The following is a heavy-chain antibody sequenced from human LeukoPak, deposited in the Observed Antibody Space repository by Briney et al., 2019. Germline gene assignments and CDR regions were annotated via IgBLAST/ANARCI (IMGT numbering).Heavy chain of an antibody. D-gene: IGHD5-12*01. CDR2: IYTSGTT. Sequence: SQTLSLTPTLSVVSITSGSYYSSCVRHPAGNGLEWIGRIYTSGTTNYNPSLKSRVTISVDTSKNQFSLKLSSVTAADTGVYYCARDEYRGYSGYNPGSYYYYGMDVWGQGTTVTVSS. CDR1: VVSITSGSYY. V-gene: IGHV4-61*02. CDR3: ARDEYRGYSGYNPGSYYYYGMDV. J-gene: IGHJ6*02.